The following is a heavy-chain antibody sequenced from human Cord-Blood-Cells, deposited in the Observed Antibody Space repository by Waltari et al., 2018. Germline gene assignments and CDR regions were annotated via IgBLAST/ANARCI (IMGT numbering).Heavy chain of an antibody. J-gene: IGHJ4*02. CDR2: IIPIFGTA. CDR1: VDPFSSYA. V-gene: IGHV1-69*06. D-gene: IGHD2-15*01. CDR3: ARDGDYFDY. Sequence: QVQLVKSGAEVKKHGPSVKLYCKAAVDPFSSYAITWLRQAPGQGREWMGGIIPIFGTANYAQKFQGRVTITADKSTSTAYMELSSLRSEDTAVYYCARDGDYFDYWGQGTLVTVSS.